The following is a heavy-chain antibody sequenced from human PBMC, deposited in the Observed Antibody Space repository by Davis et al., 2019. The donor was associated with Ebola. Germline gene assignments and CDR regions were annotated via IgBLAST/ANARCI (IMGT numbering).Heavy chain of an antibody. D-gene: IGHD3-16*02. CDR1: GFTFSSYE. Sequence: GESLKISCAASGFTFSSYEMNWVRQAPGKGLEWISYISSSCSTIYYADSVKGRFTISRDNAKNSLYLQMNSLRAEETAVYYCARGDRDDYVWGSYRRYFDYWGQGTLVTVSS. CDR3: ARGDRDDYVWGSYRRYFDY. CDR2: ISSSCSTI. V-gene: IGHV3-48*03. J-gene: IGHJ4*02.